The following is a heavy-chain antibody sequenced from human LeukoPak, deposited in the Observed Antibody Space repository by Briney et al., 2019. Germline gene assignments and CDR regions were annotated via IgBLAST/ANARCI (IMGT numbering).Heavy chain of an antibody. CDR2: ISSSRSTI. D-gene: IGHD2-2*01. J-gene: IGHJ4*02. CDR3: AREYCSSTSCLYDY. CDR1: GFTFSSYS. Sequence: GGSLRLSCAASGFTFSSYSMNWVRQAPGKGLEWVSYISSSRSTIYYADSVKGRFTISRDYAKNSLYLQMNSLRAEDTAVYYCAREYCSSTSCLYDYWGQGTLVTVSS. V-gene: IGHV3-48*01.